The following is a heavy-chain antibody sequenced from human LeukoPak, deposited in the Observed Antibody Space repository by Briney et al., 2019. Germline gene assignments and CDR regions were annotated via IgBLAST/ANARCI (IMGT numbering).Heavy chain of an antibody. J-gene: IGHJ6*03. V-gene: IGHV1-69*04. CDR3: ARDGVVPAAVDTAKVQYYYYYMDV. D-gene: IGHD5-18*01. Sequence: ASVKVSCKASGGTFSSYTISWVRQAPGQGLEWMGRIIPILGIANYAQKFQGRVTITADKSTSTAYMELSSLRSEDTAVYYCARDGVVPAAVDTAKVQYYYYYMDVWGKGTTVTVSS. CDR1: GGTFSSYT. CDR2: IIPILGIA.